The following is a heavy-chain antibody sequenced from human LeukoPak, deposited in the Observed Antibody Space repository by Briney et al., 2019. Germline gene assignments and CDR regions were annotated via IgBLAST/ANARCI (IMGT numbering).Heavy chain of an antibody. CDR3: ASGGIVVVPAAHDAFDI. CDR1: GYTFTSYD. V-gene: IGHV1-8*01. D-gene: IGHD2-2*01. J-gene: IGHJ3*02. CDR2: MNPNSGNT. Sequence: GASVKVSCKASGYTFTSYDINWVRQATGQGLEWMGWMNPNSGNTGYAQKFQGRVTMTRNTSISTAYMELRSLRSDDTAVYYCASGGIVVVPAAHDAFDIWGQGTMVTVSS.